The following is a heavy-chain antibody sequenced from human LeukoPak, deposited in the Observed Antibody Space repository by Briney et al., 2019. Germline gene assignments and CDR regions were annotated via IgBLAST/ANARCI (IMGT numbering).Heavy chain of an antibody. CDR2: INPNSGGT. D-gene: IGHD6-13*01. CDR1: GYTFTGFY. CDR3: ARSHLIAAPGYNWFDS. J-gene: IGHJ5*01. V-gene: IGHV1-2*02. Sequence: ASVKVSCKASGYTFTGFYMNWVRQAPGQGHEWMGWINPNSGGTNYAQKYQGRVTMTSYTSINTAYMELSSLRCDDTDVFYCARSHLIAAPGYNWFDSWGQGTLVTVSS.